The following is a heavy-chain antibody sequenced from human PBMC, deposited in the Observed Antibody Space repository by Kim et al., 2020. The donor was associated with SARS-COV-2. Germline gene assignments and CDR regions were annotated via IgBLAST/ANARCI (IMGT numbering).Heavy chain of an antibody. V-gene: IGHV3-21*01. CDR2: ISSSSSYI. CDR3: ARDRADILTGYEFDY. D-gene: IGHD3-9*01. CDR1: GFTFSSYS. Sequence: GGSLRLSCAASGFTFSSYSMNWVRQAPGKGLEWVSSISSSSSYIYYADSVKGRFTISRDNAKNSLYLQMNSLRAEDTAVYYCARDRADILTGYEFDYWGQGTLVTVSS. J-gene: IGHJ4*02.